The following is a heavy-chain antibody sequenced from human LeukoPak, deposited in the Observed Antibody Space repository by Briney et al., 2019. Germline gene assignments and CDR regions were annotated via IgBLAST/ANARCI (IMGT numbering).Heavy chain of an antibody. Sequence: PGGSLRLSCAASGFTFSTYAMSWVRQAPGKGLEWVSGISGGGESTYYADSVKGRLTISRDNSKNTLYLQMNSLRAEDTAVYYCAKVVKGSWYSDYWGQGTLVTVSS. D-gene: IGHD2-15*01. CDR3: AKVVKGSWYSDY. CDR2: ISGGGEST. J-gene: IGHJ4*02. CDR1: GFTFSTYA. V-gene: IGHV3-23*01.